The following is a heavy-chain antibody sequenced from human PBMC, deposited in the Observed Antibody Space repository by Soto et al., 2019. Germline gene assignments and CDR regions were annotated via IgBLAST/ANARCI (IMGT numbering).Heavy chain of an antibody. CDR3: ARALRVATPPTLFDY. J-gene: IGHJ4*02. V-gene: IGHV4-61*01. D-gene: IGHD5-12*01. CDR2: IYYSGST. CDR1: GGSVSSGSYY. Sequence: SETLSLTCTVSGGSVSSGSYYWSWIRQPPGKGLEWIGYIYYSGSTNYNPSLKSRVTITVDTSKNQFSLKLSSVTAADTAVYYCARALRVATPPTLFDYWGQGTLVTVSS.